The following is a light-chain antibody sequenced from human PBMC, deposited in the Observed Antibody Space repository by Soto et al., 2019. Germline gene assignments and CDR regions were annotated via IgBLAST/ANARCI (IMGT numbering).Light chain of an antibody. V-gene: IGKV1-27*01. CDR1: QGISNY. J-gene: IGKJ1*01. CDR2: GAS. CDR3: QNYHTVPWT. Sequence: DIQMTQSPSSLSASIGDRVTITCRASQGISNYLAWYQQKPGKAPKLLIYGASTLQSGVPSRFSGSGSGTEFTLTISSLQPEDVASFYCQNYHTVPWTFGQGTKVYIK.